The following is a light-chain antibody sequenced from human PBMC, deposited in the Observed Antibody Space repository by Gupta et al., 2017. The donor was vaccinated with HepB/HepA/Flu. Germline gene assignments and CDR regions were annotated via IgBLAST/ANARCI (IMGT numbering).Light chain of an antibody. CDR1: QGISNY. CDR2: AAS. V-gene: IGKV1-27*01. J-gene: IGKJ4*01. Sequence: DIKMTQSPSSLSASVGDRVTITCRASQGISNYLAWYQQKPGKLPKLLIYAASTLKYGVPSRFSGSGCGTDFTLTISSRQPEDVANYYCQNDNSSPLVFGRGTKVDIK. CDR3: QNDNSSPLV.